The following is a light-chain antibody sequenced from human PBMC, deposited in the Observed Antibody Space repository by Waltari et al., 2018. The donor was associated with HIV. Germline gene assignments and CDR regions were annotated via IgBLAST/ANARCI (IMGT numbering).Light chain of an antibody. Sequence: SYVLTQPPSISVAPGKTAKIPCGGNNIGTRDVNWYQQKPSQAPILVIFDDDHRPSGIPERFSGSNADNTATLTINRVEVGDEADYYCQVWDSGSDHVFGSGTTVTVL. V-gene: IGLV3-21*04. J-gene: IGLJ1*01. CDR3: QVWDSGSDHV. CDR2: DDD. CDR1: NIGTRD.